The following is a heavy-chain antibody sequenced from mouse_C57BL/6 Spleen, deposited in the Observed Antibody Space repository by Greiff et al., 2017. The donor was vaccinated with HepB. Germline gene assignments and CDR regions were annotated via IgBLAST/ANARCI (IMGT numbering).Heavy chain of an antibody. J-gene: IGHJ1*03. V-gene: IGHV1-52*01. CDR3: ARSYYYGSSYEYFDV. Sequence: QVQLQQSGAELVRPGSSVKLSCKASGYTFTSYWMHWVKQRPIQGLEWIGNIDPSDSETHYNQKFKDKATLTVDKSSSTAYMQLSSLTSEDSAVYYCARSYYYGSSYEYFDVWGTGTTVTVSS. D-gene: IGHD1-1*01. CDR1: GYTFTSYW. CDR2: IDPSDSET.